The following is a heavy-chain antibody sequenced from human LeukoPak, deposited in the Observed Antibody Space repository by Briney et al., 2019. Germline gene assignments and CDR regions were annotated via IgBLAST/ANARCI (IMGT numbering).Heavy chain of an antibody. D-gene: IGHD3-9*01. V-gene: IGHV4-34*01. Sequence: SENLSLNCAVYGGSFSGYYWSWIRQPPGKGLEWIGEINHSGSTNYNPSLKSRVTTSVDTSKNQFSLKLSSVTAADTAVYYCARGSDYDILTGHYPLRYWGQGTLVTVSS. CDR2: INHSGST. CDR1: GGSFSGYY. J-gene: IGHJ4*02. CDR3: ARGSDYDILTGHYPLRY.